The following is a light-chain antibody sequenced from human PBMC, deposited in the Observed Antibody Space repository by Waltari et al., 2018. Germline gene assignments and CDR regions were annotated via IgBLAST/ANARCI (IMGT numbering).Light chain of an antibody. CDR3: GTWDSSLSVV. CDR1: SSNIGNNY. Sequence: QSVFTQPPSVSAAPGQKVTISCSGSSSNIGNNYVSWYQQLPGTAPKLLIYDNNKRPSGIPDRFSGSKSGTSATLGITGLQTGDEADYYCGTWDSSLSVVFGGWTKLTVL. CDR2: DNN. V-gene: IGLV1-51*01. J-gene: IGLJ2*01.